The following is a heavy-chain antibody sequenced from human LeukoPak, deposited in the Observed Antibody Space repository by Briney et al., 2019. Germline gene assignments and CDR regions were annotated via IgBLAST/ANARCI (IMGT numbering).Heavy chain of an antibody. J-gene: IGHJ5*02. CDR1: GGSFSGYY. Sequence: PSETLSLTCAVYGGSFSGYYWSWTRQPPGKGLEWIGEINHSGSTNYNPSLKSRVTISVDTSKNQFSLKLSSVTAADTAVYYCARHQHWFDPWGQGTLVTVSS. V-gene: IGHV4-34*01. CDR3: ARHQHWFDP. CDR2: INHSGST.